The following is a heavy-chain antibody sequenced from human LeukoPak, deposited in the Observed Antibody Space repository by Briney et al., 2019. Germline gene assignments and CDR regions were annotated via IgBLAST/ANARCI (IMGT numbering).Heavy chain of an antibody. CDR1: GFRFSSFG. CDR3: ARDSDYSGNGNGDWFDP. CDR2: ISNYFGVT. Sequence: GASVKVSCKASGFRFSSFGVSWVRQAPGQGLEWMGWISNYFGVTHYAGKFEDRVTMTVDTSTTTVYMELRSLKYDDTAIYYCARDSDYSGNGNGDWFDPWGQGTVVIVSS. D-gene: IGHD4-11*01. J-gene: IGHJ5*02. V-gene: IGHV1-18*04.